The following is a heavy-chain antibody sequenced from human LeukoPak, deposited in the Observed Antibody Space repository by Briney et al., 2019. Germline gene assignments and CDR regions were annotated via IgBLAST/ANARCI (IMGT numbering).Heavy chain of an antibody. Sequence: ASVKVSCKASGYTFTSYYMHWVRQAPGQGLEWMGIINPSGGSTSYAQKFQGRVTITADESTSTAYMELSSLRSEDTAVYYCARASYSSSWYRYYYYYYYMDVWGKGTTVTISS. J-gene: IGHJ6*03. D-gene: IGHD6-13*01. CDR2: INPSGGST. CDR3: ARASYSSSWYRYYYYYYYMDV. V-gene: IGHV1-46*01. CDR1: GYTFTSYY.